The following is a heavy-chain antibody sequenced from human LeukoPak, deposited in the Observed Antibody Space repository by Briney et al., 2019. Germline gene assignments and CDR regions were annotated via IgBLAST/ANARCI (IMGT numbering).Heavy chain of an antibody. D-gene: IGHD6-19*01. Sequence: SVKVSCKASGGTFSSYAISWVRQAPGQGLEWMGRIIPIFGTANYAQKFQGRVTITADKSTSIAYMELSSLRSEDTAVYYCASTSRAVYYFDYWGQGTLVTVSS. CDR2: IIPIFGTA. V-gene: IGHV1-69*06. J-gene: IGHJ4*02. CDR1: GGTFSSYA. CDR3: ASTSRAVYYFDY.